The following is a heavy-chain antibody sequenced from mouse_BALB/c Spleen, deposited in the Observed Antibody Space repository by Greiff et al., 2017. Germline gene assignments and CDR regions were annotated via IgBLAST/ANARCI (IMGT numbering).Heavy chain of an antibody. J-gene: IGHJ3*01. D-gene: IGHD1-2*01. Sequence: VQLQESGPGLVAPSQSLSISCTVSGFSLTSYGVHWVRQPPGKGLEWLGVIWAGGSTNYNSALMSRLSISKDNSKSQVFLKMNSLQTDDTAMYYCAREGLLRLREFADWGEGTLVTVSA. CDR2: IWAGGST. CDR3: AREGLLRLREFAD. CDR1: GFSLTSYG. V-gene: IGHV2-9*02.